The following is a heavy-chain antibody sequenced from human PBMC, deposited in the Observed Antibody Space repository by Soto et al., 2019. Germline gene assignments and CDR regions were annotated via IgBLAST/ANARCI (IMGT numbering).Heavy chain of an antibody. CDR1: GGSISSYY. CDR2: IYYGGST. CDR3: ARGYSDYEFDY. V-gene: IGHV4-59*01. J-gene: IGHJ4*02. Sequence: PSETLSLTCTVSGGSISSYYWSWIRQPPGKGLEWIGYIYYGGSTNYNPSLKSRVTISVDTSKNQFSLNLSSVTAADTAAYYCARGYSDYEFDYWGQGTLVTVSS. D-gene: IGHD5-12*01.